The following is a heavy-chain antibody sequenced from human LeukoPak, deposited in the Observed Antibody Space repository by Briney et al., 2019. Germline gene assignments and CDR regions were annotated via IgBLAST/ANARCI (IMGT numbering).Heavy chain of an antibody. Sequence: PGGSLRLSCAASGFTVSSNYMSWVRQAPGKGLEWVSVIYSGGSTYYADSVEGRFTISRDNSKNTLYLQMNSLRAEDTAVYYCASRRPGSYPEFDYWGQGTLVTVSS. CDR2: IYSGGST. CDR3: ASRRPGSYPEFDY. V-gene: IGHV3-53*01. CDR1: GFTVSSNY. D-gene: IGHD3-10*01. J-gene: IGHJ4*02.